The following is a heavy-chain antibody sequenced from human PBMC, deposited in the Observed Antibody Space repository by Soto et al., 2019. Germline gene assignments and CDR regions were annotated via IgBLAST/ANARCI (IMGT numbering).Heavy chain of an antibody. J-gene: IGHJ6*02. CDR1: GGSFSGYY. D-gene: IGHD4-4*01. CDR3: ETLPYSNYDRVPSRGYYYYGMDV. Sequence: SETLSLTCAVYGGSFSGYYWSWIRQPPGKGLEWIGEINHSGSTNYNPSLKSRVTISVDTSKNQFSLKLSSVTAADTAVYYCETLPYSNYDRVPSRGYYYYGMDVWGQGTTVTVSS. CDR2: INHSGST. V-gene: IGHV4-34*01.